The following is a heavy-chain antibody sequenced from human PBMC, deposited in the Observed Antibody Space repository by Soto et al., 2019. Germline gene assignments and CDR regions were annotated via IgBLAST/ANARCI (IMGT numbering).Heavy chain of an antibody. Sequence: SETLSLTCTVSGGSISSSSYYWGWIRQPPGKNLEWIGSIYYSGSTFYNPSLKSRVTISVDTSKNQFSLKLSSVTAADAAAYHCARKPGIVVAGLRSSYFDHRGQGTLVTV. D-gene: IGHD6-19*01. CDR1: GGSISSSSYY. CDR3: ARKPGIVVAGLRSSYFDH. J-gene: IGHJ4*02. CDR2: IYYSGST. V-gene: IGHV4-39*01.